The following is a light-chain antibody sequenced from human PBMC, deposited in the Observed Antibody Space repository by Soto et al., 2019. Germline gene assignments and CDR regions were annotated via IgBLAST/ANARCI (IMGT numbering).Light chain of an antibody. CDR2: GAS. Sequence: EIVLTQSPGTLSLSPGERATLSCRASQSVSSSYLAWYQQKPGQAPRLLIYGASTRATGIPDRFSGSGSGTDFTRTISRLEPEDFAVYYCQQYGSSPWALTFGGGTKVEIK. CDR3: QQYGSSPWALT. J-gene: IGKJ4*01. CDR1: QSVSSSY. V-gene: IGKV3-20*01.